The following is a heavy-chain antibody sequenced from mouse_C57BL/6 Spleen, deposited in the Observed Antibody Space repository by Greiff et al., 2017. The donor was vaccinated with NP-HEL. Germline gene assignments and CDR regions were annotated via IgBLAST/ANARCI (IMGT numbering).Heavy chain of an antibody. J-gene: IGHJ3*01. D-gene: IGHD2-4*01. Sequence: QVQLQQPGAELVKPGASVKLSCKASGYTFTSYWMQWVKQRPGQGLEWIGEIDPSDSYTNYNQKFKGKATLTVDTSSSTAYMQLSSLTSEDSAVYYCARGYDYDDVAFAYWGQGTLVTVSA. CDR3: ARGYDYDDVAFAY. CDR2: IDPSDSYT. V-gene: IGHV1-50*01. CDR1: GYTFTSYW.